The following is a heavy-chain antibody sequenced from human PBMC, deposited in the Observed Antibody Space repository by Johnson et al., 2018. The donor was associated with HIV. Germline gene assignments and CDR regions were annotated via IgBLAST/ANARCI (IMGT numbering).Heavy chain of an antibody. J-gene: IGHJ3*02. D-gene: IGHD6-6*01. CDR2: ISYDGTIK. V-gene: IGHV3-30*03. CDR3: ARDTSIAAARAFDI. Sequence: QVQLVESGGGVVQPGRSLRLSCAASGFTFSSYGMHWVRQAPGKGLEWVAVISYDGTIKYYADSVKGRFSISRDNSKNTLHLQMNSLRAEDTAVYYCARDTSIAAARAFDIWGQGTMVTVSS. CDR1: GFTFSSYG.